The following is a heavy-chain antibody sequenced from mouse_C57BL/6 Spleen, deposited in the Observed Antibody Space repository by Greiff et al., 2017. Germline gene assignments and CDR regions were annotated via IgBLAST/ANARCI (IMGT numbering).Heavy chain of an antibody. CDR1: GYTFTSYG. V-gene: IGHV1-81*01. Sequence: QVHVKQSGAELARPGASVKLSCKASGYTFTSYGISWVKQRTGQGLEWIGEIYPRSGNTYYNEKFKGKATLTADKSSSTAYMELRSLTSEDSAVYFCARDYGSSYRPWFAYWGQGTLVTVSA. J-gene: IGHJ3*01. CDR3: ARDYGSSYRPWFAY. D-gene: IGHD1-1*01. CDR2: IYPRSGNT.